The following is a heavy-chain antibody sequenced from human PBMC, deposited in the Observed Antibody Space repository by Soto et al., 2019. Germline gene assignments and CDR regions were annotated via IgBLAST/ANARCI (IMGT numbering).Heavy chain of an antibody. Sequence: ASVKVSCKASGGTFSSYAISWVRQAPGQGLEWMGGIIPIFGTANYAQKFQGRVTITADESTSTAYMELSSLRSEDTAVYYCAREGGTSDPHCSGGSCYPAQHFDYWGQGTLVTVSS. D-gene: IGHD2-15*01. CDR2: IIPIFGTA. CDR1: GGTFSSYA. J-gene: IGHJ4*02. V-gene: IGHV1-69*13. CDR3: AREGGTSDPHCSGGSCYPAQHFDY.